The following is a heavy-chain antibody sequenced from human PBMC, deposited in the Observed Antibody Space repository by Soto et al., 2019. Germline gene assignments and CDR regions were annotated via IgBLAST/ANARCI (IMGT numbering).Heavy chain of an antibody. Sequence: PGGSLRLSCAASGFTFSSYAMHWVRQAPGKGLEWVAVISYDGSNKYYADSVKGRYSISRDNSKNTLYLQMSSLRADDTAVYYCARVYYDFWSGPIGGSFYMDVWGKGTTVTVSS. CDR1: GFTFSSYA. J-gene: IGHJ6*03. CDR3: ARVYYDFWSGPIGGSFYMDV. D-gene: IGHD3-3*01. CDR2: ISYDGSNK. V-gene: IGHV3-30-3*01.